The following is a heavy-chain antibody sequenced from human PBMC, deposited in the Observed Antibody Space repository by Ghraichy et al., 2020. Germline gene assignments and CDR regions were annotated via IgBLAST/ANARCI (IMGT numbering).Heavy chain of an antibody. D-gene: IGHD2-15*01. Sequence: ASVKVSCKASGYTFTGYYMHWVRQAPGQGLEWMGWINPNSGGTNYAQKFQGRVTMTRDTSISTAYMELSRLRSDDTAVYYCARDFVVVAATHLYHYWGQGTLVTVSS. J-gene: IGHJ4*02. V-gene: IGHV1-2*02. CDR3: ARDFVVVAATHLYHY. CDR2: INPNSGGT. CDR1: GYTFTGYY.